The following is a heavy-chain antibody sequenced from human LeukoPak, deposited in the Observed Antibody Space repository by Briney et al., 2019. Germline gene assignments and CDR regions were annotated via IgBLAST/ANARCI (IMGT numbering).Heavy chain of an antibody. Sequence: ASVKVSCKASGYTFTNYYIHWARQAPGQGLEWMGIINPSGGSTRYAQKIQGRVTMTSDTSTSTVYMELSSLRSEDTAVYYCAVEFQHWGQGTLVTVSS. CDR1: GYTFTNYY. J-gene: IGHJ1*01. V-gene: IGHV1-46*01. CDR2: INPSGGST. CDR3: AVEFQH.